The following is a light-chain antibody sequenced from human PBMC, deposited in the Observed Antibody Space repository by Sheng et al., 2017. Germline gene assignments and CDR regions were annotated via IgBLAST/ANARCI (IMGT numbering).Light chain of an antibody. CDR3: QHRSNWPET. Sequence: EIVLTQSPATLSLSPGERATLSCRASQSVSTYLAWYQHKPGQAPRLLISDASHRATGIPARFXGSGSGTDFTLTISSLEPEDFAVYYCQHRSNWPETFGQGTKLEIK. CDR2: DAS. CDR1: QSVSTY. V-gene: IGKV3-11*01. J-gene: IGKJ2*01.